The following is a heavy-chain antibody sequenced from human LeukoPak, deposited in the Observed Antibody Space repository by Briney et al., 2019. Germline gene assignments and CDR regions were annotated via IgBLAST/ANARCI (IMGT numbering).Heavy chain of an antibody. CDR1: GYIFTSYD. CDR2: MNPNSGNT. J-gene: IGHJ6*03. D-gene: IGHD3-10*01. V-gene: IGHV1-8*01. CDR3: ARVVTVRGSLFYYYYYYMDV. Sequence: VASVKVSCKASGYIFTSYDINWVRQATGQGLEWMGWMNPNSGNTGYAQKFQGRVTMTRNTSISTAYMELSSLRSEDTAVYYCARVVTVRGSLFYYYYYYMDVWGKGTTVTISS.